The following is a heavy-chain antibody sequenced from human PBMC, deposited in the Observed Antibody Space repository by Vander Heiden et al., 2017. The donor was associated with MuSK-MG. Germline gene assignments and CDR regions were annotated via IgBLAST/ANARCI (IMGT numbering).Heavy chain of an antibody. CDR1: GGSISSSSYY. V-gene: IGHV4-39*01. D-gene: IGHD1-20*01. CDR3: ARMGIRAFSAFDY. Sequence: QLQLQESGPGLVKPSETLSLTCTVSGGSISSSSYYWGWIRQPPGKGLEWIGSIYYSGSTYYNPSLKSRVTISVDTPKNQFSLKLSSVTAADTAVYYCARMGIRAFSAFDYWGQGTLVTVSS. CDR2: IYYSGST. J-gene: IGHJ4*02.